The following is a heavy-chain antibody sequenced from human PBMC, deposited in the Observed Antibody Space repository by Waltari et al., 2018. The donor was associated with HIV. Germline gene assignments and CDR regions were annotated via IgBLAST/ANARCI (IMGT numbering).Heavy chain of an antibody. V-gene: IGHV5-51*01. Sequence: EVQLVQSGAEVKKPGESLKISCKGSGYSFTTYWIAWVRQMPGKGLEWMGNIYPGDSDTTYSPSFQGQVTISADKSISTAYLQWSSLKASDTAMYFCARRGDYFDSSGYYYGVGMDVWGQGTTVTVSS. CDR2: IYPGDSDT. CDR1: GYSFTTYW. J-gene: IGHJ6*02. D-gene: IGHD3-22*01. CDR3: ARRGDYFDSSGYYYGVGMDV.